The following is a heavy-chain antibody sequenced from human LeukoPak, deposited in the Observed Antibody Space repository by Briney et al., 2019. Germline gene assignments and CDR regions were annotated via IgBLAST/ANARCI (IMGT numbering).Heavy chain of an antibody. CDR1: GYTFTSYG. Sequence: ASVKVSCKASGYTFTSYGISWVRQAPGQGLEWMGWISAYNGNTNYAQKLQGRVTMTTDTSTSTAYMELRSLRSDDTAVYYCARDPSVGYSYGPHNWFDPWGQGTLVTVSS. CDR2: ISAYNGNT. V-gene: IGHV1-18*01. J-gene: IGHJ5*02. CDR3: ARDPSVGYSYGPHNWFDP. D-gene: IGHD5-18*01.